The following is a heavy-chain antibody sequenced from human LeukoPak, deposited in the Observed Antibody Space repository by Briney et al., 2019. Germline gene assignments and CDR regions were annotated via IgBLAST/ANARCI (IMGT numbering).Heavy chain of an antibody. Sequence: ASVKVSFKASGYTFTVYYMHWVRQAPGQGLEWMGWINPNSGGTNYAQKFQGRVTMTRDTSISTAYMELSRLRSDDTAVYYCARDSSSGGEIVWFDPWGQGTLVTVSS. CDR1: GYTFTVYY. V-gene: IGHV1-2*02. J-gene: IGHJ5*02. CDR2: INPNSGGT. D-gene: IGHD6-19*01. CDR3: ARDSSSGGEIVWFDP.